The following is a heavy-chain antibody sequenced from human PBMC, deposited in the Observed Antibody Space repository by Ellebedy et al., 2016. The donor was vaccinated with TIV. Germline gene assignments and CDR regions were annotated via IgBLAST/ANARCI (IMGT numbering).Heavy chain of an antibody. V-gene: IGHV3-7*01. D-gene: IGHD1-26*01. Sequence: GESLKISCVASGFTFSSYWMSWVRQAPGKGLEWVAGIKQDGSVEDHLDSVKGRFTISRDNAKNSLYLQMDSLRVEDTGVYYCATQWELYDWGQGTPVTVSS. CDR3: ATQWELYD. CDR1: GFTFSSYW. CDR2: IKQDGSVE. J-gene: IGHJ4*02.